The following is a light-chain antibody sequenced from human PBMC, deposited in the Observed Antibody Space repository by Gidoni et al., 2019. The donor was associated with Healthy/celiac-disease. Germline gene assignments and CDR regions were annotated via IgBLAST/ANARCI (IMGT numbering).Light chain of an antibody. V-gene: IGKV1-39*01. J-gene: IGKJ1*01. CDR1: QSISSY. Sequence: LSASVGDRVTITCRASQSISSYLNWYQQKPGKAPKLLIYAASSLQSGVPSRFSGSGSGTDFTLTISSLQPEDFATYYCQQSYSTPRTFGQXTKVEIK. CDR3: QQSYSTPRT. CDR2: AAS.